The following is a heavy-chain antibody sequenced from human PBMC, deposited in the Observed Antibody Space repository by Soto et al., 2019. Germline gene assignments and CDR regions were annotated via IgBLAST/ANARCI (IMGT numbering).Heavy chain of an antibody. CDR1: GFIFSSYG. CDR2: ISYEGSHT. V-gene: IGHV3-30*18. D-gene: IGHD2-15*01. Sequence: QVELVETGGGVVQPGRSLRLSCEASGFIFSSYGMHWVRQAPGKGLEWVAVISYEGSHTYYADSVKGRFTITRDNSKNTLYLQMNSLRPEDTAVYYCAKEVHCGGGSCSWSEGFDYWGQGTLLTVSS. J-gene: IGHJ4*02. CDR3: AKEVHCGGGSCSWSEGFDY.